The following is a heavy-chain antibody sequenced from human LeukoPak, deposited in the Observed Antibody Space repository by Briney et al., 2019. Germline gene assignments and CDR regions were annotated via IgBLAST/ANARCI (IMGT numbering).Heavy chain of an antibody. V-gene: IGHV1-18*01. CDR2: ISPYNGNT. CDR1: GYTFTNYG. Sequence: ASVKVSCKASGYTFTNYGINWVRQAPGQGLEWMGWISPYNGNTNYAQKLQGRVTMTTDTSTSTAYMELRTLRSDDTAVYYCARLPSRYGSGSYPLDYWGQGTLVTVSS. CDR3: ARLPSRYGSGSYPLDY. J-gene: IGHJ4*02. D-gene: IGHD3-10*01.